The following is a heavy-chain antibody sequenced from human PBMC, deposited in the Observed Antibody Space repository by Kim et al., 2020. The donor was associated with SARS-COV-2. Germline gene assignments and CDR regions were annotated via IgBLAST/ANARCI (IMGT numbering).Heavy chain of an antibody. J-gene: IGHJ6*02. V-gene: IGHV3-23*01. D-gene: IGHD3-16*01. Sequence: ADSVKGRFTISRANSDNTLYLQMNSLRADDTAVYYCAKVLGGLNYYGLDFWGQGTTVTVSS. CDR3: AKVLGGLNYYGLDF.